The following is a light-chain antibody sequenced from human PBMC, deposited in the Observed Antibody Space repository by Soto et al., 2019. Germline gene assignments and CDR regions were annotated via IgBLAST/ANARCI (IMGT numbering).Light chain of an antibody. J-gene: IGLJ1*01. CDR1: SSDVGVYNF. CDR3: SSYTTSSTYV. CDR2: EVT. V-gene: IGLV2-14*01. Sequence: ALTQPASVSGSPGQSITISCTGTSSDVGVYNFVSWYQQHPGKAPKLMIYEVTYRPSGVSNRFSGSKSGNTASLTISGLQAEDEADYYCSSYTTSSTYVFGTGTKVTVL.